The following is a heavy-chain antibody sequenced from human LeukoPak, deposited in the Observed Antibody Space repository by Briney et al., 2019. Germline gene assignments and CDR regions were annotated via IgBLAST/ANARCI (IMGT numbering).Heavy chain of an antibody. CDR2: IWYDGSNK. D-gene: IGHD5-12*01. V-gene: IGHV3-33*08. CDR3: ARDSTLRHFDY. Sequence: GGSLRLSCAASGFTFGRYSMNWVRQAPGKGLEWVALIWYDGSNKYYADSVKGRFSISRDSSKKTLYLQMNSLRAEDTAVYYCARDSTLRHFDYWGQGTLVTVSS. CDR1: GFTFGRYS. J-gene: IGHJ4*02.